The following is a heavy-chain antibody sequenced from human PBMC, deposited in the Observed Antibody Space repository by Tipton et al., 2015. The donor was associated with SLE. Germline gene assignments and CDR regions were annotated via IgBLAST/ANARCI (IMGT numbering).Heavy chain of an antibody. CDR2: INPNSGGT. CDR1: GYTFTNYG. Sequence: QSGPEVKKPGASVKVSCKASGYTFTNYGINWVRQAPGQGLEWMGRINPNSGGTNYAQKFQGRVTMTRDTSISTAYMELSRLRSDDTAVYYCARLYSGSYYYYYYGMDVWGQGTTVTVSS. J-gene: IGHJ6*02. D-gene: IGHD1-26*01. CDR3: ARLYSGSYYYYYYGMDV. V-gene: IGHV1-2*06.